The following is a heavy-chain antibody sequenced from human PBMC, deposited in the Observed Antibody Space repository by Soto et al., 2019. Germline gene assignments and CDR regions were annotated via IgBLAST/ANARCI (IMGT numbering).Heavy chain of an antibody. Sequence: QVQLVESGGGVVQPGRSLRLSCAASGFTFSSYDMHWVRQAPGKGLEWVAVVLYDGSSKYYADSVEGRFTISRDNSKSTMFLQMNSLRTEDTAVYYCARVRKSSPTGGGLEWGQGTLVNVPS. D-gene: IGHD4-4*01. CDR1: GFTFSSYD. J-gene: IGHJ4*02. CDR3: ARVRKSSPTGGGLE. V-gene: IGHV3-33*01. CDR2: VLYDGSSK.